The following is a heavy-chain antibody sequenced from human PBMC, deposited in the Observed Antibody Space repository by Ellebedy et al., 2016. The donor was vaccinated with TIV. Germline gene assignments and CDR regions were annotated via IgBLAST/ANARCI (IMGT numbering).Heavy chain of an antibody. J-gene: IGHJ4*01. CDR1: GFTFSNYW. Sequence: GESLKISCAASGFTFSNYWMSWVRQAPGKGLEWVANIKHDGSEKYYVDSVKGRFTTSRDNAKNSLYLQMNSLRAEDTAVYYCARDFDTAPMKTIFDYWGHGTLVTVSS. CDR2: IKHDGSEK. CDR3: ARDFDTAPMKTIFDY. V-gene: IGHV3-7*01. D-gene: IGHD5-18*01.